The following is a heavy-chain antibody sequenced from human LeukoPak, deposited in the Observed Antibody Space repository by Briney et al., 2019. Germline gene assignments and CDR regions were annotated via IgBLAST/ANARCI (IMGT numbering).Heavy chain of an antibody. Sequence: PSETLSLTCTVSGYSISSGYYWGWIRQPPGKGLEWIGSIYHSGSTYYNPSLKSRVTISVDTSKNQFSLKLSSVTAADTAVYYCARCVAVAGTPSFFDYWGQGTLVTVSS. V-gene: IGHV4-38-2*02. CDR2: IYHSGST. CDR1: GYSISSGYY. J-gene: IGHJ4*02. D-gene: IGHD6-19*01. CDR3: ARCVAVAGTPSFFDY.